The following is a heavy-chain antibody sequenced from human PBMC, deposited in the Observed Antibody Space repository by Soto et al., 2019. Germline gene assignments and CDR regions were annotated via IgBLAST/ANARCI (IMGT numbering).Heavy chain of an antibody. CDR1: GFTLRTAW. CDR2: IKRESDGGTT. V-gene: IGHV3-15*07. CDR3: ATETYFYDSSGVDV. Sequence: EVQLVESGGGLVKPGGSLRLACAASGFTLRTAWMNWVRQAPGKGLEWVGRIKRESDGGTTDYGVSVRGRFTISRDESQNTLYLQMNSLGTEDMAVYYCATETYFYDSSGVDVWGQGTTVTVSS. J-gene: IGHJ6*02.